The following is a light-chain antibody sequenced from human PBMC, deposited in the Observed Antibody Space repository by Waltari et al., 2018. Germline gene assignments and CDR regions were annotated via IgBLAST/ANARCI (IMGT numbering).Light chain of an antibody. CDR3: AAWDDSLNAYWV. CDR1: SSNIGSNT. V-gene: IGLV1-44*01. CDR2: SNN. Sequence: QSVLTQPPSASGTPGQRVTSSCSGSSSNIGSNTVHWYQQLPGPAPKLLIYSNNHRPSGVPDRFSGSKSGTSASLAISGLQSEDEADYYCAAWDDSLNAYWVFGGGTKLTVL. J-gene: IGLJ3*02.